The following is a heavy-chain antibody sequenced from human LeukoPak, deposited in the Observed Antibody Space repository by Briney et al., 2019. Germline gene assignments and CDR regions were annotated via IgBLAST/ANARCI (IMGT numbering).Heavy chain of an antibody. V-gene: IGHV4-34*01. CDR1: GGSFSGYY. CDR2: INHSGST. D-gene: IGHD5-18*01. CDR3: ARGQKNSYGHIDY. J-gene: IGHJ4*02. Sequence: SETLSLTCAVYGGSFSGYYWSWIRQPPGTWLEWIGEINHSGSTNYNPSLKSRVTISVDTSKNQFSLKLSSVTAADTAVYYCARGQKNSYGHIDYWGQGTLVTVSS.